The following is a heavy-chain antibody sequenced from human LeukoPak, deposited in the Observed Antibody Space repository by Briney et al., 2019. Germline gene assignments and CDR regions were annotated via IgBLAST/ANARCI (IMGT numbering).Heavy chain of an antibody. CDR1: GFTFSSYS. CDR2: IKQDGSEK. Sequence: GGSLRLSCVVSGFTFSSYSMSWVRQAPGKGLEWVANIKQDGSEKYYVDSVKGRFTISRDNAKNSLYLQMNSLRAEDTAVYYCARDRTAMVPDYWGQGTLVTVSS. J-gene: IGHJ4*02. D-gene: IGHD5-18*01. CDR3: ARDRTAMVPDY. V-gene: IGHV3-7*01.